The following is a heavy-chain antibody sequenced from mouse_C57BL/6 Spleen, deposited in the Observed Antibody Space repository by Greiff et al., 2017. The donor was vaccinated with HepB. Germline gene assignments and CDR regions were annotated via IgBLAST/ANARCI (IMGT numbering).Heavy chain of an antibody. J-gene: IGHJ4*01. CDR2: INPNNGGT. D-gene: IGHD1-1*02. CDR3: VPWGLWAMDY. Sequence: EVQLQQSGPELVKPGASVKISCKASGYTFTDYYMNWVKQSHGKSLEWIGDINPNNGGTSYNQKFKGKATLTVDKSSSTAYMELRSLTSEDSAVYYCVPWGLWAMDYWGQGTSVTVSS. V-gene: IGHV1-26*01. CDR1: GYTFTDYY.